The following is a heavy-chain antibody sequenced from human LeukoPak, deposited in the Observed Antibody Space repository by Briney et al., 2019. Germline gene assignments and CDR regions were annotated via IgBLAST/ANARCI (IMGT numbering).Heavy chain of an antibody. CDR2: IYSGGST. CDR1: GFTVSSNY. J-gene: IGHJ4*02. Sequence: GGSLRLSCAASGFTVSSNYMSWVRPAPGKGLEWVSVIYSGGSTYYADSVKGRFTISRDNSKNTLYLQMNSLRAGDTAVYYCARGEDYGDYFDYWGQGALVTVSS. V-gene: IGHV3-53*01. CDR3: ARGEDYGDYFDY. D-gene: IGHD4-17*01.